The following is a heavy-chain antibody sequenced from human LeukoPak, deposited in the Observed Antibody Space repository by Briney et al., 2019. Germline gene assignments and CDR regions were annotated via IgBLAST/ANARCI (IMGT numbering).Heavy chain of an antibody. J-gene: IGHJ4*02. CDR2: ISGSGGSS. V-gene: IGHV3-23*01. CDR3: AKDVAYQLPSYFDD. CDR1: GFTFSSYA. Sequence: GGSLRLSCAASGFTFSSYAMNWVRQAPGQGLEWVSDISGSGGSSYYADSVKGRFTISRDNSKNTLYLQMNSLRVEDTAVYYCAKDVAYQLPSYFDDWGQGTLVTVSS. D-gene: IGHD2-2*01.